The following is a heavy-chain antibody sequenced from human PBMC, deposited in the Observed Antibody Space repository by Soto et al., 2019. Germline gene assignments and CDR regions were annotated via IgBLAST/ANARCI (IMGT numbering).Heavy chain of an antibody. D-gene: IGHD3-10*01. CDR3: AGGPYYFGLDV. Sequence: SETLSLTCTASGGSINTYYWDWIRQSPGKGLEWIGYIYYTGNTKYNPSLESRVTISVDTSKKQFFLKLNSVTPADTAVYYCAGGPYYFGLDVWGQGTTVTAS. J-gene: IGHJ6*01. CDR1: GGSINTYY. V-gene: IGHV4-59*01. CDR2: IYYTGNT.